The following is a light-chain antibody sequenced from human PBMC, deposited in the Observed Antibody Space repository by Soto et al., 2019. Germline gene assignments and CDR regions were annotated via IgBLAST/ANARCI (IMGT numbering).Light chain of an antibody. CDR3: QQYNKWPLFT. CDR1: QSVGSN. J-gene: IGKJ3*01. CDR2: SAS. Sequence: EIVLTQSPAILSVSPGRGATLSCSASQSVGSNLAWYQQRPGQAPRLLIYSASTRATGIPARFSGSGSGTEFTLTISSLQSEDFAVYYCQQYNKWPLFTFGPGTRVDIK. V-gene: IGKV3-15*01.